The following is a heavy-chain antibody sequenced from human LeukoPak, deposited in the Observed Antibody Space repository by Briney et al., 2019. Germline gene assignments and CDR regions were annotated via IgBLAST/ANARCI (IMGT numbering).Heavy chain of an antibody. CDR1: GYTFSSYD. CDR3: ARDFSVGIQLWPRPGY. J-gene: IGHJ4*02. D-gene: IGHD5-18*01. V-gene: IGHV1-8*01. CDR2: MNPNSGNT. Sequence: ASVKVSCKASGYTFSSYDINWVRQATGQGLEWMGWMNPNSGNTGYAQKFQGRVTMTRDTSISTAYMELSRLRSDDTAVYYCARDFSVGIQLWPRPGYWGQGTLVTVSS.